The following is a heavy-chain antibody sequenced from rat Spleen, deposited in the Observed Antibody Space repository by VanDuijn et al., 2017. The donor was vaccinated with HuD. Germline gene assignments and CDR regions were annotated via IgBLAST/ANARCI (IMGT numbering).Heavy chain of an antibody. CDR2: ISTSGGST. CDR3: ARHRDGGS. Sequence: EVQLVESGGGLVQPGRSMKLSCAVSGFTFSNYDMAWVRQAPTKGLEWVASISTSGGSTYYRDSVKGRFTVSRDNAKSTLYLQMDSLRSEDTATYYCARHRDGGSWGQGVMVTVSS. D-gene: IGHD1-11*01. J-gene: IGHJ2*01. V-gene: IGHV5-25*01. CDR1: GFTFSNYD.